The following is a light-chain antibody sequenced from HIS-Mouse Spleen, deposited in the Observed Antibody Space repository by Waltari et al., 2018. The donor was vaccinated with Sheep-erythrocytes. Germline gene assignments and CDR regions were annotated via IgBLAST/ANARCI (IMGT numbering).Light chain of an antibody. CDR2: EGS. CDR1: SSDVGSYNL. V-gene: IGLV2-23*01. CDR3: CSYAGSSTPWV. J-gene: IGLJ3*02. Sequence: QSALTQPASVSGSPGQSITISCTGTSSDVGSYNLVSWYQQHPGKAPKLMIYEGSKRPSGVSNRCSGSKSGNTDSLTISGLQAEDEADYYCCSYAGSSTPWVFGGGTKLTVL.